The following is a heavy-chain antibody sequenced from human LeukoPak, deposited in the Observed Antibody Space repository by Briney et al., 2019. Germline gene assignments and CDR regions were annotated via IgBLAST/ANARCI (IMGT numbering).Heavy chain of an antibody. Sequence: PSETLSLTCTVSGGSISSYYWSWVRQPPGKGLEWIGEIYHSGSTNYNPSLKSRVTISVDKSKNQFSLKLSSVTAADTAVYYCARDSSGYPYYFDYWGQGTLVTVSS. J-gene: IGHJ4*02. CDR3: ARDSSGYPYYFDY. CDR2: IYHSGST. D-gene: IGHD3-22*01. V-gene: IGHV4-4*02. CDR1: GGSISSYY.